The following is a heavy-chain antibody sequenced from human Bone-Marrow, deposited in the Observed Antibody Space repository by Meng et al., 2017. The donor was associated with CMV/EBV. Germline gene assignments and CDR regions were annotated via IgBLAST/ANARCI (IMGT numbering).Heavy chain of an antibody. CDR1: GFTFSSYS. V-gene: IGHV3-21*01. Sequence: GGSLKLSCAASGFTFSSYSMNWVRQAPGKGLEWVSSISSTSDYIGYADSVKGRFTISRDNARNSLLLQMNSLRVEDTAVYYCARDIRGSDYYYGMDVWGQGTTVTVSS. CDR2: ISSTSDYI. D-gene: IGHD3-10*01. J-gene: IGHJ6*02. CDR3: ARDIRGSDYYYGMDV.